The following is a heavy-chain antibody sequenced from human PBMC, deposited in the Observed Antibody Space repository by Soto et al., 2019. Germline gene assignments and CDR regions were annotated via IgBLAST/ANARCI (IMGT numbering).Heavy chain of an antibody. D-gene: IGHD2-15*01. V-gene: IGHV3-23*01. CDR2: ISGSGADT. Sequence: LRLSCAPSGFIFSNYAMSWVRQARGKGLGWVSAISGSGADTYYTESVKGRFTISRDNFKNTLYLQMNSLRAEDTAVYYCAKDTGRGGGSVFDYWGQGTLVTVSS. J-gene: IGHJ4*02. CDR3: AKDTGRGGGSVFDY. CDR1: GFIFSNYA.